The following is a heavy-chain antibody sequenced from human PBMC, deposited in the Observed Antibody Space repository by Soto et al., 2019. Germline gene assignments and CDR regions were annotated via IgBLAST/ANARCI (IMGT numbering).Heavy chain of an antibody. Sequence: EVQLVESGGGLVQPGESLKLSCAASGFTLSGSAVHWVRQASGKGLEWVGRIRSKTHSYATEYIASVKGRFTMYRDDSNTTAYLQMNGLQPDDTAVYYCTRSGGSYFFGYWGQGTVVTVSS. CDR3: TRSGGSYFFGY. D-gene: IGHD1-26*01. CDR1: GFTLSGSA. J-gene: IGHJ4*02. V-gene: IGHV3-73*02. CDR2: IRSKTHSYAT.